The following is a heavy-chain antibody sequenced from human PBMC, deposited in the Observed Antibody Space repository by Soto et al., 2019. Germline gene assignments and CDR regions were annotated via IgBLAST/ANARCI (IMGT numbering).Heavy chain of an antibody. CDR1: GFTFTSSA. Sequence: GASVKVSCKASGFTFTSSAVQWVRQARGQRLEWIGWIVVGSGNTNYAQKFQERVTITRDMSTSTAYMELSSLRSEDTAVYYCAVIFGFSIINYYYYGMGVCGQRSTVTVSS. V-gene: IGHV1-58*01. CDR2: IVVGSGNT. J-gene: IGHJ6*02. D-gene: IGHD3-3*01. CDR3: AVIFGFSIINYYYYGMGV.